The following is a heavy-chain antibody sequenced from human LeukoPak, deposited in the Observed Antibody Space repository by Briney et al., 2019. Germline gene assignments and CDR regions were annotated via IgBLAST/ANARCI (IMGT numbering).Heavy chain of an antibody. Sequence: GGSLRFSCAASGFTFRTYWMHWVRQVPGKGLVWISRINTDGSSTSHADSVKGRFTISRDNAQNTLYLQMNSLRPEDTAVYYCTRYLLASYGMDVWGQGTTVTVSS. CDR3: TRYLLASYGMDV. D-gene: IGHD2-15*01. J-gene: IGHJ6*02. CDR2: INTDGSST. CDR1: GFTFRTYW. V-gene: IGHV3-74*01.